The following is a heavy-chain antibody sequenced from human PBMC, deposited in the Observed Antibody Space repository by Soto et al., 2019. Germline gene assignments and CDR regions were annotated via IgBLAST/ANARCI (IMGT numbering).Heavy chain of an antibody. J-gene: IGHJ6*03. CDR1: GFTFSDYY. CDR3: AREQQHYYYYMDV. CDR2: ISSSGSTI. V-gene: IGHV3-11*01. D-gene: IGHD6-13*01. Sequence: GGSLRLSCAASGFTFSDYYMSWIRQAPGKGLEWVSYISSSGSTIYYADSVKGRFTISRDNAKNSLYLQMNSLRAEDTAVYYCAREQQHYYYYMDVWGKGTTVTVSS.